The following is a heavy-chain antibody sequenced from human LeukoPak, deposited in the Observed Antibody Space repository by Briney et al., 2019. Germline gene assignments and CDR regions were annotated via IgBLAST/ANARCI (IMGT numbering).Heavy chain of an antibody. CDR2: ISSSSSTI. J-gene: IGHJ4*02. CDR3: ARARASGRSGFDY. V-gene: IGHV3-48*02. Sequence: GGSLRLSCVASGLTFSSYSMNWVRQAPGKGLEWVSYISSSSSTIYYADSVKGRFTISRDNAKNSLDLQINSLRDEDTAVYYCARARASGRSGFDYWGQGTLVTVSS. CDR1: GLTFSSYS. D-gene: IGHD2-15*01.